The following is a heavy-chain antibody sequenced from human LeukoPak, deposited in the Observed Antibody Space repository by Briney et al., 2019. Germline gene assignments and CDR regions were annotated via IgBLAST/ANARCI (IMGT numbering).Heavy chain of an antibody. D-gene: IGHD3-16*01. CDR2: ISSSSSYI. J-gene: IGHJ4*02. CDR3: ARFLGATRNFDY. CDR1: GFTFSSYS. Sequence: GGSLRLSCAASGFTFSSYSMNGVRQAPGKGLEWVSSISSSSSYIYYADSVKGRFTISRDNAKNSLYLQMNSLRAEDAAVYYCARFLGATRNFDYWGQGTLVTVSS. V-gene: IGHV3-21*01.